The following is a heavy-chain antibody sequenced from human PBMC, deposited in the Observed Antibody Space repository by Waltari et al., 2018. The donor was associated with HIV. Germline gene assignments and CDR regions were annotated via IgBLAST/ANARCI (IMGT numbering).Heavy chain of an antibody. J-gene: IGHJ5*02. V-gene: IGHV1-69*04. Sequence: QVQLVQSGAEVKKPGSSVKVSCKASGGTFSSYAISWVRQAPGQGLEWMGRIIPILGIANYAQKFQGRVTITADKSTSTAYMELSSLRSEDTAVYYCARDLIQSVLHGGWFDPWGQGTLVTVSS. CDR2: IIPILGIA. CDR3: ARDLIQSVLHGGWFDP. D-gene: IGHD2-15*01. CDR1: GGTFSSYA.